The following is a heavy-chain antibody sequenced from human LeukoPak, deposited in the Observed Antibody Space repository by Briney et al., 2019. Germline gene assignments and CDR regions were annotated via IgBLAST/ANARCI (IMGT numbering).Heavy chain of an antibody. V-gene: IGHV3-11*03. Sequence: GGSLSLSCAASGFTFTDYYMSWIRQAPGKGLEWLSYIRSSTGYTKYADSVKGRFTISRDNAKNSLYLEMNSLRVEDTAVYYCVRTRNDGSGDYWGQGTLLTVSS. CDR3: VRTRNDGSGDY. CDR2: IRSSTGYT. J-gene: IGHJ4*02. D-gene: IGHD3-10*01. CDR1: GFTFTDYY.